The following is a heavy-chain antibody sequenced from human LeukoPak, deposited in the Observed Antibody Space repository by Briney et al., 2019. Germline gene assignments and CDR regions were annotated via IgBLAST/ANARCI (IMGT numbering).Heavy chain of an antibody. CDR3: ASPWGSPTSYGMDV. J-gene: IGHJ6*02. CDR2: IIPIFGIA. Sequence: SVKVSCKASGGTFSSYAISWVRQAPGQGLEWMGRIIPIFGIANYAQKFQGRVTITAGKSTSTAYMELSSLRSEDTAVYYCASPWGSPTSYGMDVWGQGTTVTVSS. D-gene: IGHD7-27*01. V-gene: IGHV1-69*04. CDR1: GGTFSSYA.